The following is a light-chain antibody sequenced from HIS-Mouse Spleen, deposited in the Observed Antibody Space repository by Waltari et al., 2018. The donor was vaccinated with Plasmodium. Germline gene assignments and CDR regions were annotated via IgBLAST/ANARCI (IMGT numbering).Light chain of an antibody. CDR2: RNT. V-gene: IGLV2-11*01. CDR1: SSAVGGYNY. Sequence: QSALTQPRSVSGSPGQSVTISCTGTSSAVGGYNYVSWYHQHPGKAPKLLIYRNTQRPSGVPDRFSGSKSGTSASLAISGLRSEDEADYYCAAWDDSLSGRVFGGGTKLTVL. CDR3: AAWDDSLSGRV. J-gene: IGLJ3*02.